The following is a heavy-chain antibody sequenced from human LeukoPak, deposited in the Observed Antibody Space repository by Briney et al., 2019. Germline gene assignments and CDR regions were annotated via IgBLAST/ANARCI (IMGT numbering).Heavy chain of an antibody. CDR1: GFTFSSYG. CDR3: AKDGYGYGYYFDY. CDR2: MRYDGSNQ. V-gene: IGHV3-30*02. D-gene: IGHD5-18*01. J-gene: IGHJ4*02. Sequence: PGGSLRLSCAASGFTFSSYGMHWVRQAPGKGLEWVAFMRYDGSNQYYADSVKGRFTISRDTSKNTLYLQMNSLRAEDTAVYYCAKDGYGYGYYFDYWGQGTLVTVSS.